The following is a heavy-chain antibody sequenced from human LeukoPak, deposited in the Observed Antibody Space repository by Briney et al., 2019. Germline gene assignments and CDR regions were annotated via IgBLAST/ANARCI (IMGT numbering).Heavy chain of an antibody. D-gene: IGHD4-17*01. V-gene: IGHV4-59*01. CDR3: ARVATVTVDHDWLDP. Sequence: SETLSLTCTISGRSISNYYWSWIRQPPGKGPEWIGYFYYSGSTNYNPSLKSRVTISVDTSKNQFSLKLSSVTAADTAVYYCARVATVTVDHDWLDPWGRGTPVTVSS. J-gene: IGHJ5*02. CDR2: FYYSGST. CDR1: GRSISNYY.